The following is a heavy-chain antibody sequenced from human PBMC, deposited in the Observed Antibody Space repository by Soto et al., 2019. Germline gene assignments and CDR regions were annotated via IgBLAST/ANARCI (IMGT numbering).Heavy chain of an antibody. Sequence: EVQLWESGGGLVQPGGSLRLSCAVSGFTLSSYVMSWVRQAPGKGLEWVSAISGTGGTYYADSVKGRFTISRDNSKNALYLKMNSLRDEDTVVYYCAKDRRGSYCSGGICYSPDYWGQGTLVIVAS. CDR2: ISGTGGT. CDR3: AKDRRGSYCSGGICYSPDY. D-gene: IGHD2-15*01. J-gene: IGHJ4*02. V-gene: IGHV3-23*01. CDR1: GFTLSSYV.